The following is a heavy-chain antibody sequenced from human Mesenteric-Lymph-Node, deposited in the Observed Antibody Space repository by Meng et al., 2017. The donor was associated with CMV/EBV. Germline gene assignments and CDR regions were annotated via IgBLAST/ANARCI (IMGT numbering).Heavy chain of an antibody. Sequence: KVSCKGSGYIFTTYWIGWVRQLPGKGLEWMWFIYPADSDPRYSPPFQGQFTISADRSGSTAYLQWSSLKASDTAIYYCARAPSATYCSSADCYNDYWGQGTLVTVSS. D-gene: IGHD2-2*02. CDR2: IYPADSDP. J-gene: IGHJ4*02. V-gene: IGHV5-51*01. CDR1: GYIFTTYW. CDR3: ARAPSATYCSSADCYNDY.